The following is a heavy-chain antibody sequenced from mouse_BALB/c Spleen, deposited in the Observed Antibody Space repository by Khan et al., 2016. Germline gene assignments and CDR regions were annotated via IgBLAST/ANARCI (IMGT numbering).Heavy chain of an antibody. CDR3: AMTGTAY. J-gene: IGHJ3*01. D-gene: IGHD4-1*01. CDR2: IYPGDGST. CDR1: GYTFTSYY. V-gene: IGHV1S56*01. Sequence: QVQLQQPGPELVKPGASVKMSCKASGYTFTSYYIHWVKQRPGQGLEWIGWIYPGDGSTKYNEQFKGKTTLTADKSSSTAYMLLSSLTSEDSAIYFCAMTGTAYWGQGTLVTVSA.